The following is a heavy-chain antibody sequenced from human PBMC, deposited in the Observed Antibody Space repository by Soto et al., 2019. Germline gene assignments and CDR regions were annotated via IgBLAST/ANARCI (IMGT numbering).Heavy chain of an antibody. CDR2: INHSGST. V-gene: IGHV4-34*01. J-gene: IGHJ4*02. D-gene: IGHD3-3*01. CDR3: ARGPCPYYDFWSGYYQAGFDY. CDR1: GGSFSGYY. Sequence: QVQLQQWGAGLLKPSETLSLTCAVYGGSFSGYYWSWIRQPPGKGLEWIGEINHSGSTNYNPSLKSRVTISVDTSKDQFSLKLSSVTAADTAVYYCARGPCPYYDFWSGYYQAGFDYWGQGTLVTVSS.